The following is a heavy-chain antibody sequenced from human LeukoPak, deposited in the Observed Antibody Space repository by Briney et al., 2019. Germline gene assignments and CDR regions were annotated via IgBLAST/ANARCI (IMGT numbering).Heavy chain of an antibody. CDR1: GGSISSGGYY. CDR2: IYYSGST. V-gene: IGHV4-31*03. D-gene: IGHD2-21*02. J-gene: IGHJ3*02. Sequence: PLETLSLTCTVSGGSISSGGYYWSWIRQHPGKGLEWIGYIYYSGSTYYNPSLKSRVTISVDTSKNQFSLKLSSVTAADTAVYYCARDGAYCGGDCYAFDIWGQGTMVTVSS. CDR3: ARDGAYCGGDCYAFDI.